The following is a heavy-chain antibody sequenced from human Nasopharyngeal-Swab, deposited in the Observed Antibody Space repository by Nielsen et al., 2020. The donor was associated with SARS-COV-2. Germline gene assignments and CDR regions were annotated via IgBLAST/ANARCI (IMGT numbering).Heavy chain of an antibody. CDR3: ARRRPSWYCSSTSCSPEDY. V-gene: IGHV1-8*01. CDR2: RNPNSGNT. D-gene: IGHD2-2*01. Sequence: WVRQAPGQGLEGTGRRNPNSGNTGYAQKFQGRVTMTRNTSISTAYMELSSLRSEDTAVYYCARRRPSWYCSSTSCSPEDYWGQGTLVTVSS. J-gene: IGHJ4*02.